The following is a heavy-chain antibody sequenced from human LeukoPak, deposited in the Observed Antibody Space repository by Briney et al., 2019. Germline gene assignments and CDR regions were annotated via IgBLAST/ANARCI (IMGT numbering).Heavy chain of an antibody. CDR3: AHTQYYYDSGGVDDGFDI. CDR2: IYWNDEK. J-gene: IGHJ3*02. CDR1: GLSLSTSGVG. Sequence: ESGPTLVKPTQPLTLTCTLSGLSLSTSGVGVGWIRQPPGKALEWLALIYWNDEKRYSPSLKSRLTITKDTSKIQVVLAMTNVDPVDTATYYCAHTQYYYDSGGVDDGFDIWGQGTMVTVSS. D-gene: IGHD3-22*01. V-gene: IGHV2-5*01.